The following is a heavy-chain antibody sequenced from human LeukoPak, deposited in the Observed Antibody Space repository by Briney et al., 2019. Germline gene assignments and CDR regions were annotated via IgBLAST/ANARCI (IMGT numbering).Heavy chain of an antibody. CDR1: GGSVSSYY. CDR3: ARGAGAGYNLQPFDY. J-gene: IGHJ4*02. D-gene: IGHD5-24*01. V-gene: IGHV4-4*07. Sequence: SETLSLTCSVSGGSVSSYYWSWIRQPAGKGLEWIGRIYPSGTTHYNPSLKSRVTMSVDTSKNQFSLKLSSVTAADTAVYYCARGAGAGYNLQPFDYWGQGTLVTVSS. CDR2: IYPSGTT.